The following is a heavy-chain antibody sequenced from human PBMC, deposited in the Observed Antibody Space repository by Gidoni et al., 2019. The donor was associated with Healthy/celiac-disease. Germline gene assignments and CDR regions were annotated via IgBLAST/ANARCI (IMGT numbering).Heavy chain of an antibody. CDR2: IIPIFGTA. D-gene: IGHD3-22*01. Sequence: HVQLVQSVAEVKKPRSSVKVSCKASGGTFSSYAISGVRQAPGQGLEWMGGIIPIFGTANYAQKFQGRVTITADKSTNTAYMELSSLRSEDTAVYYCARGAGYYYDSSGYYYVWGQGTLVTVSS. CDR1: GGTFSSYA. J-gene: IGHJ4*02. CDR3: ARGAGYYYDSSGYYYV. V-gene: IGHV1-69*06.